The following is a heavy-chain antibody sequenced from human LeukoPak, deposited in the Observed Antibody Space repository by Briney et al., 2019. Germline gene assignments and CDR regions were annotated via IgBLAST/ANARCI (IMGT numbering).Heavy chain of an antibody. Sequence: GGSPRLSCAASGFTISDSAMSWVRQAPGKGLEWVSTVNSGGGTSYADSVKGRFTISRDNSKNTLFLQMNTLRAEDTAVYYCARGSGVYYDSSGYVDYWGQGTLVTVSS. CDR2: VNSGGGT. V-gene: IGHV3-23*01. J-gene: IGHJ4*02. CDR1: GFTISDSA. D-gene: IGHD3-22*01. CDR3: ARGSGVYYDSSGYVDY.